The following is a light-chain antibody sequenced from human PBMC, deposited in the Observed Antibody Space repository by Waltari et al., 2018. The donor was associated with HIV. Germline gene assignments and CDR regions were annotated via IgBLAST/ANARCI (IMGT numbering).Light chain of an antibody. Sequence: SYELTQPPSVSVSPGQTARITCSGDAFATKYAYWYQQKSGQAPVLVIYEDTKRPSGIPDRCSGSSSGAMATLTISGAQLEDEGDYYCYSTDSSGYLFVFGTGTKVTVL. V-gene: IGLV3-10*01. CDR1: AFATKY. J-gene: IGLJ1*01. CDR3: YSTDSSGYLFV. CDR2: EDT.